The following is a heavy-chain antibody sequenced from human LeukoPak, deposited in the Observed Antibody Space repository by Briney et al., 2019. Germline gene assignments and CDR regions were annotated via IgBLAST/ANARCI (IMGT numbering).Heavy chain of an antibody. V-gene: IGHV3-48*01. CDR3: ARLYCSGGSCYKGAGDY. CDR1: GFTFNNYN. Sequence: GGSLRLSCAASGFTFNNYNMNWVRQAPGKGLEWISYISRSSSTIYYGDSVKGRFTISRDNAKNSLYLQMNSLRAEDTAVYYCARLYCSGGSCYKGAGDYWGQGILVTVSS. CDR2: ISRSSSTI. J-gene: IGHJ4*02. D-gene: IGHD2-15*01.